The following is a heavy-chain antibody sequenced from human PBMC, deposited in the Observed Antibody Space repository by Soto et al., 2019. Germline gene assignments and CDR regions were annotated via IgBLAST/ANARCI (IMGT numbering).Heavy chain of an antibody. J-gene: IGHJ4*02. CDR3: VRGNSYDSSGRGGY. Sequence: ASVKVSCKASGYTFTSYYIHWVRQAPGGRLEWMGIINPSGGSTSYRQKFQGRVTMTRDTSTSTLYREWSSLKLGNTPVYSFVRGNSYDSSGRGGYGGRGPRVT. D-gene: IGHD3-22*01. V-gene: IGHV1-46*03. CDR2: INPSGGST. CDR1: GYTFTSYY.